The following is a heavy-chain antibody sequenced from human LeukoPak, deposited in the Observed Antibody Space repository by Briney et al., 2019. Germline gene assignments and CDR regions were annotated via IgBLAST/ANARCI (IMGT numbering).Heavy chain of an antibody. V-gene: IGHV4-39*01. Sequence: SETLSLTCTVSGXSISSSSYYWGWIRQPPGMGLEWIGTIHYSGSTNYSPSLKSRVTMSVDTSKNQFSLRLSSVTAADTAVYYCAKHESLIAFDIWGQGTMVTVSS. CDR3: AKHESLIAFDI. CDR1: GXSISSSSYY. J-gene: IGHJ3*02. CDR2: IHYSGST.